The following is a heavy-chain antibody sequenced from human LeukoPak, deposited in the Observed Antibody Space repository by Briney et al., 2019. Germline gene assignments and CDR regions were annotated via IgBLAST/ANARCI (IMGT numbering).Heavy chain of an antibody. V-gene: IGHV4-59*01. CDR2: IYYSGTT. CDR1: GASIDSYY. Sequence: SETLSLTCTISGASIDSYYWSWIRQPPGKGLEWIGYIYYSGTTNYNPSLKRRVTISVDTSKNQFSLKLSSVTAADTAVYYCARLYGNYQNYFDYWGQGTLVTVSS. D-gene: IGHD1-7*01. CDR3: ARLYGNYQNYFDY. J-gene: IGHJ4*02.